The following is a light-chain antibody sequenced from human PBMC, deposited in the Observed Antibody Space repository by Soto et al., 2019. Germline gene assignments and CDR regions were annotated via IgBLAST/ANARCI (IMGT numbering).Light chain of an antibody. J-gene: IGKJ1*01. V-gene: IGKV1-5*03. CDR1: QSVYNW. Sequence: DIQMTQSPSTLSASVGDRVTITCRASQSVYNWLAWYQQKPGKAPKLLIYKASNLESGVPSRFSGSASGTEFTLTISSLQPDDFATYYCQQYHDFPWTFGQGTKVDIK. CDR2: KAS. CDR3: QQYHDFPWT.